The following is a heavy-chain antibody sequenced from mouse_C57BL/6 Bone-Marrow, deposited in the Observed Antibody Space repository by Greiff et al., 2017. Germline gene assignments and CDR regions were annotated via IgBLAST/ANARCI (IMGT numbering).Heavy chain of an antibody. CDR2: ISDGGSYT. CDR3: AREDYGSSQFAY. Sequence: EVKLVESGGGLVKPGGSLKLSCAASGFTFSSYAMSWVRQTPEKRLEWVATISDGGSYTYYPDNVKGRFTISRDNAKNNLYLQMSHLKSEDTAMYCCAREDYGSSQFAYWGQGTLVTVSA. J-gene: IGHJ3*01. V-gene: IGHV5-4*01. CDR1: GFTFSSYA. D-gene: IGHD1-1*01.